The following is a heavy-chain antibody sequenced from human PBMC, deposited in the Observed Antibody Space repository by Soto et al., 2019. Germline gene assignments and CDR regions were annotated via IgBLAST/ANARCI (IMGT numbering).Heavy chain of an antibody. CDR1: GFTFSGSA. D-gene: IGHD5-12*01. CDR3: TTTRHGYSGYESGGYYYYYYMDV. Sequence: GGSLILSCAASGFTFSGSAMHWVRQASGKGLEWVGRIRSEANSYATAYAASVKGRVTISRDDSKNTAYLQMNSLKTEDTAVYYCTTTRHGYSGYESGGYYYYYYMDVWGKGTTVTVSS. CDR2: IRSEANSYAT. V-gene: IGHV3-73*01. J-gene: IGHJ6*03.